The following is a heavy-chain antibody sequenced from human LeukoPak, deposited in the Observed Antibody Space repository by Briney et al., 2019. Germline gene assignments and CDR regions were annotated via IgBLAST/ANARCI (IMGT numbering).Heavy chain of an antibody. J-gene: IGHJ4*02. V-gene: IGHV3-7*01. CDR2: IKQDGSEK. D-gene: IGHD3-9*01. CDR3: ARDRYDILTGVTFDY. Sequence: AGGSLRLSCAASGFTFSSYWMSWVRQAPGKGLEWVANIKQDGSEKYYVDSVKGRFTISRDNAKNSLYLQMNSLRAEDTAVYYCARDRYDILTGVTFDYWGQGTLVTVSS. CDR1: GFTFSSYW.